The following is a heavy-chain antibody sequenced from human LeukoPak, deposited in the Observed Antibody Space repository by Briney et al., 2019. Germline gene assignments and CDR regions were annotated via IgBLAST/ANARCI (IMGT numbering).Heavy chain of an antibody. D-gene: IGHD3-10*01. CDR3: ARPHYYGSGSYYRNAFDI. V-gene: IGHV3-30*02. CDR2: IRYDGSNK. J-gene: IGHJ3*02. Sequence: GGSLRLSCAASGFTFSSYGMHWARQAPGKGLEWVAFIRYDGSNKYYADSVKGRFTISRDNSKNTLYLQMNSLRAEDTAVYYCARPHYYGSGSYYRNAFDIWGQGTMVTVSS. CDR1: GFTFSSYG.